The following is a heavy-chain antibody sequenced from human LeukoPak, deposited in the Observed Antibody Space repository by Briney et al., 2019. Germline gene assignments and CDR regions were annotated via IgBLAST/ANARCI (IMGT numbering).Heavy chain of an antibody. Sequence: GGSLRLSCAASGFAVSSNYMSWVRQAPGKGLEWVSVIYSGGSKYYADSVKGRFTISRDNSKNTLYLQMSSLRAEDTAVYYCATGGSYYPPLFDYWGQGTLVTVSS. D-gene: IGHD1-26*01. V-gene: IGHV3-66*01. CDR2: IYSGGSK. CDR1: GFAVSSNY. CDR3: ATGGSYYPPLFDY. J-gene: IGHJ4*02.